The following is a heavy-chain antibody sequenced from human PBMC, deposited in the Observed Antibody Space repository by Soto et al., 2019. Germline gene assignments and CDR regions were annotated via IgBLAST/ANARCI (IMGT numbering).Heavy chain of an antibody. CDR1: GYTFTGYY. Sequence: ASVKVSCKASGYTFTGYYMHWVRQAPGQGLEWMGWINPNSAGTNYAQKFQGRVTMTRDTSISTAYMELSRLRSDDTAVYYCARENSGYCSSTSCYTDNYYYYGMDVWGQGTTVTVSS. CDR3: ARENSGYCSSTSCYTDNYYYYGMDV. V-gene: IGHV1-2*02. D-gene: IGHD2-2*02. J-gene: IGHJ6*02. CDR2: INPNSAGT.